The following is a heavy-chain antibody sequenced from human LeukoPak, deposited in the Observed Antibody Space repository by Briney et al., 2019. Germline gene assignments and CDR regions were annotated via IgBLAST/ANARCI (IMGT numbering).Heavy chain of an antibody. V-gene: IGHV4-39*01. CDR1: GGSISSSSYY. CDR3: ARRSVTGTLDY. D-gene: IGHD1-1*01. Sequence: PSETLSLTCTVSGGSISSSSYYWGWIRQPPGKGLEWIGSIYYSGSPYYNPSLKSRVTISVDTSKNQFSLKLSSVTAADTAVYYCARRSVTGTLDYWGQGTLVTVSS. J-gene: IGHJ4*02. CDR2: IYYSGSP.